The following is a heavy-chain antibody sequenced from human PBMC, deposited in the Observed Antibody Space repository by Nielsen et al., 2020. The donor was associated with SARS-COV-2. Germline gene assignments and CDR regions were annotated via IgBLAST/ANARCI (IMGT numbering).Heavy chain of an antibody. V-gene: IGHV4-39*07. J-gene: IGHJ4*02. CDR1: GDSVTSNSYY. Sequence: SETLSLTCTVSGDSVTSNSYYWGWIRQPPGKGLEWIGSIYYGGSSSYNPSLKSRVTISVDTSKNQFSLKVRSVTAADTAVYYCSGDWGVAAAGTYWGQGTLVTVSA. D-gene: IGHD6-13*01. CDR2: IYYGGSS. CDR3: SGDWGVAAAGTY.